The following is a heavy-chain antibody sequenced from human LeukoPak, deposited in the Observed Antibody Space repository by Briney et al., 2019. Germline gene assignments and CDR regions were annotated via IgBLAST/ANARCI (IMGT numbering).Heavy chain of an antibody. V-gene: IGHV4-59*01. D-gene: IGHD5-18*01. CDR1: GGSISSYY. CDR3: ARAPPSAMVTAYFDY. J-gene: IGHJ4*02. Sequence: SETLSLNCTVSGGSISSYYWSWIRQPPGKGLEWIGYIYYSGSTNYNPSLKSRVTISVDTSKNQFSLKLSSVTAADTAVYYCARAPPSAMVTAYFDYWGQGTLVTVSS. CDR2: IYYSGST.